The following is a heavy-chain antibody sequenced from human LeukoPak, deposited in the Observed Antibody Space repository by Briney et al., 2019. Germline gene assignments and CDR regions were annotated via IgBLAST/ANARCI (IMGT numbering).Heavy chain of an antibody. CDR1: GGSISSYY. V-gene: IGHV4-59*08. Sequence: SETLSLTCTVSGGSISSYYWSWIRQPPGKGLEWIGYIYYSGSTNYNPSLKSRVTISVDTSKNQFSLKLSSVTAADTAVYYCARVGDGASEVDYWGQGTLVTVSS. CDR3: ARVGDGASEVDY. CDR2: IYYSGST. J-gene: IGHJ4*02. D-gene: IGHD5-24*01.